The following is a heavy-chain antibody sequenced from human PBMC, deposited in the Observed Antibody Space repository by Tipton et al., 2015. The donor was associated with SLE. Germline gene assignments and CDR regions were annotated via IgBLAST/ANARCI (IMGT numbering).Heavy chain of an antibody. CDR2: IFRSGRT. J-gene: IGHJ3*02. Sequence: GLVKPSETLSLTCTVSGGSITSGSDSWSWIRQPAGEGLEWIGDIFRSGRTNYNPSLKSRVTISIDTPKSQISLRLSSVTAADTAVYYCARETSYAFDIWGQGTMVTVSS. CDR3: ARETSYAFDI. V-gene: IGHV4-61*02. D-gene: IGHD1-7*01. CDR1: GGSITSGSDS.